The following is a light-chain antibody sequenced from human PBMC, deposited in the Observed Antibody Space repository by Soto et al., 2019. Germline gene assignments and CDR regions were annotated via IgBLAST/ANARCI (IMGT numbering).Light chain of an antibody. CDR2: EGS. V-gene: IGLV2-23*01. J-gene: IGLJ3*02. CDR1: SSDVGSYNL. Sequence: QSALTQPASVSGSPGQSITISCTGTSSDVGSYNLVSWYQQHPGKAPKLMIYEGSKWPSGVSNRFSGSKSGNTASLTISGLQAEDEADYYCCSYAGSSSWVFGGGTKLTVL. CDR3: CSYAGSSSWV.